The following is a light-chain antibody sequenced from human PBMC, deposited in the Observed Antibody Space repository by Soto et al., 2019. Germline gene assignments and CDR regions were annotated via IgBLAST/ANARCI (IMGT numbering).Light chain of an antibody. CDR2: EVS. CDR1: SSDVGGYNY. Sequence: QSALTQPPSASGSPGQSVTISCTGTSSDVGGYNYVSWYQQHPGKAPKLMIYEVSKRPSGVPDRFSGSKSGNTASLTVSGLQAEDEGDYYCTSYAGDTSLGVLGGGTKLTVL. J-gene: IGLJ3*02. CDR3: TSYAGDTSLGV. V-gene: IGLV2-8*01.